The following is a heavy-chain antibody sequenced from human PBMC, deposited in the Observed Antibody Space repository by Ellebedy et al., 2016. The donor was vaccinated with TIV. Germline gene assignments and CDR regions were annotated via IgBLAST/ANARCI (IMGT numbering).Heavy chain of an antibody. J-gene: IGHJ4*02. V-gene: IGHV1-2*02. D-gene: IGHD6-13*01. CDR3: AREWLTYSSSWF. CDR1: GYTFTGYY. Sequence: ASVKVSXXASGYTFTGYYMHWVRQAPGQGLEWMGWINPNSGGTNYAQKFQGRVTMTRDTSISTAYMELSRLRSDDTAVYYCAREWLTYSSSWFWGQGTLVTVSS. CDR2: INPNSGGT.